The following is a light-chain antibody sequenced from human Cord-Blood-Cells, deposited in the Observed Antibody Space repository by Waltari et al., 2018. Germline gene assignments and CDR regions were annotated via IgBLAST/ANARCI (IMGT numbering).Light chain of an antibody. CDR1: QSVSSN. V-gene: IGKV3-15*01. CDR3: QQYNNWPRT. CDR2: VAS. J-gene: IGKJ1*01. Sequence: EIVMTQSPATLSVSPGERATLSCRASQSVSSNFAWYQQKPGQAPRRLIYVASTRATCIPARFSGSGSGTEFTLTISSLQSEDFAVYYCQQYNNWPRTFGQGTKVEIK.